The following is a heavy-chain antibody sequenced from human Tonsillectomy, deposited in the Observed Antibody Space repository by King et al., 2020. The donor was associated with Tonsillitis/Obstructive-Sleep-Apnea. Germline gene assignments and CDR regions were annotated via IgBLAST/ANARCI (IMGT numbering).Heavy chain of an antibody. D-gene: IGHD3-16*02. CDR3: ARGRGDYVWGSYRFPPFGYFDY. CDR2: INHSGST. J-gene: IGHJ4*02. V-gene: IGHV4-34*01. CDR1: GGSFSGYY. Sequence: VQLQQWGAGLLKPSETLSLTCAVYGGSFSGYYWSWIRQPPGKGLEWIGEINHSGSTNYNPSLKSRVTISVDTSKNQFSLKLSSVTAADTAVYYCARGRGDYVWGSYRFPPFGYFDYWGQGTLVTVSS.